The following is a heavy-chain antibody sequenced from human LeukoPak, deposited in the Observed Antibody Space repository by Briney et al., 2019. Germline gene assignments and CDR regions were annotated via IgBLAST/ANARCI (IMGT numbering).Heavy chain of an antibody. CDR1: GGSFSGYY. D-gene: IGHD3-10*01. Sequence: SETLSLTCAVYGGSFSGYYWSWIRQPPGKGLEWIGEINHSGSTNYNPSLKSRVTISVDTSKNQFSLKLSSVTAADTAVYYCASWDITKVRGVTGWFDPWGQGTLVAVSS. J-gene: IGHJ5*02. V-gene: IGHV4-34*01. CDR3: ASWDITKVRGVTGWFDP. CDR2: INHSGST.